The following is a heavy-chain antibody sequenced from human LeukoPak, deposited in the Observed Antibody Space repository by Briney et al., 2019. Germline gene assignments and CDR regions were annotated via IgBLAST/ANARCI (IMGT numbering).Heavy chain of an antibody. V-gene: IGHV3-30*18. D-gene: IGHD6-13*01. CDR1: GFTFSSYG. Sequence: AGSLRLSCAASGFTFSSYGMHWVRQAPGKGLDWVAVISYDGSNKYYADSVKGRFTISRDNSKNTLYLQMNSLRAEDTAVYYCAKDSHSQQLVTEYFDYWGQGTLVTVSS. J-gene: IGHJ4*02. CDR2: ISYDGSNK. CDR3: AKDSHSQQLVTEYFDY.